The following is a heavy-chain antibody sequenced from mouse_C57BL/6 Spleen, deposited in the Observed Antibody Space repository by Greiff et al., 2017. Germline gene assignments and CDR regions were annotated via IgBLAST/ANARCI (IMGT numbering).Heavy chain of an antibody. D-gene: IGHD2-4*01. CDR1: GYSITSGYY. Sequence: EVQLQESGPGLVKPSQSLSLTCSVTGYSITSGYYWNWIRQFPGNKLEWMGYISYDGSNNYNPSLKNRISITRDTSKNQFFLKLNSVTTEDTATYYCARVGYDYDEFAYWGQGTLVTVSA. V-gene: IGHV3-6*01. CDR3: ARVGYDYDEFAY. CDR2: ISYDGSN. J-gene: IGHJ3*01.